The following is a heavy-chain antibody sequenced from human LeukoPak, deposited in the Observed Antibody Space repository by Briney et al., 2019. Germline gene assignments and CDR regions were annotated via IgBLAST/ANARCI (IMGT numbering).Heavy chain of an antibody. CDR3: ARDRGGEFDY. CDR2: ISSSSGHI. D-gene: IGHD3-16*01. J-gene: IGHJ4*02. V-gene: IGHV3-21*01. Sequence: GGSLRLSCAASGITFSSYTMTWVRQAPGKGLECVSSISSSSGHIYYADSVKGRFTISRDNAKNSLFLQINSLRADDTAVFYCARDRGGEFDYWDQGTLVTVSS. CDR1: GITFSSYT.